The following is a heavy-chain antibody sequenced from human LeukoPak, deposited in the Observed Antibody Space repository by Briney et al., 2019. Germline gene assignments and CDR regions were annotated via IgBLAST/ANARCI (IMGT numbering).Heavy chain of an antibody. D-gene: IGHD3-22*01. CDR2: INHSGST. Sequence: SSETLSLTCAVYGGSFSGYYWSWIRQPPGKGLEWIGEINHSGSTNYNPSLKSRVTISVDTSKNQFSLKLSSVTAADTAVYYCARVSWGYDSSGYYPYFDYWGQGTLVTVSS. CDR1: GGSFSGYY. J-gene: IGHJ4*02. V-gene: IGHV4-34*01. CDR3: ARVSWGYDSSGYYPYFDY.